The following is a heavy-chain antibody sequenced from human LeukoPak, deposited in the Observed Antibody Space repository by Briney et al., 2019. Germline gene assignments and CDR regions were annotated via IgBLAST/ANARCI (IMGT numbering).Heavy chain of an antibody. J-gene: IGHJ3*02. Sequence: GSLRLSCAASGFTFSSSSMNWVRQAPGKGLEWVSYISTSSSTIYYADSVKGRFTISRDNAKNSLYLQMNSLRAEDTAVYYCARGGSYLSAFDIWGQGTMVTVSS. V-gene: IGHV3-48*04. CDR3: ARGGSYLSAFDI. CDR2: ISTSSSTI. CDR1: GFTFSSSS. D-gene: IGHD1-26*01.